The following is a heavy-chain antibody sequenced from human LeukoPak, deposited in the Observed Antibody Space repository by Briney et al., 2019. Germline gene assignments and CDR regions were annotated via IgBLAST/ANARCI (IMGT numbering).Heavy chain of an antibody. CDR3: ARVHRWLQTWYFDL. D-gene: IGHD5-24*01. CDR1: GGSISSYY. V-gene: IGHV4-59*01. Sequence: PSETLSLTCTVSGGSISSYYWSWIRQPPGKGLEWIGYIYYSGSTNYNPSLKSRVTISVDTSKNQFSLKLSSVTAADTAVYYCARVHRWLQTWYFDLWGRGTLVTVSS. CDR2: IYYSGST. J-gene: IGHJ2*01.